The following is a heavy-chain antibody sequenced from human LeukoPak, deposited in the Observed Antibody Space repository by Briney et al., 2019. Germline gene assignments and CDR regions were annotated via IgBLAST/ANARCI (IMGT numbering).Heavy chain of an antibody. CDR3: ARDWGGDIVVVPAATESTGFDP. CDR2: INPSGGST. CDR1: GGTFSSYA. J-gene: IGHJ5*02. D-gene: IGHD2-2*01. V-gene: IGHV1-46*03. Sequence: ASVKVSCKASGGTFSSYAISWVRQAPGQGLEWMGIINPSGGSTSYAQKFQGRVTMTRDTSTSTVYMELSSLRSEDTAVYYCARDWGGDIVVVPAATESTGFDPWGQGTLVTVSS.